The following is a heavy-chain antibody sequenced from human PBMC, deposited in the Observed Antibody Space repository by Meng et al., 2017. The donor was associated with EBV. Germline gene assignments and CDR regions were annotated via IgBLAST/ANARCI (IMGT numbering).Heavy chain of an antibody. CDR2: INPNSGGT. CDR1: GYTFTGYY. Sequence: QGRLVQAGAELKKPGASVKVSCTASGYTFTGYYMHWVRQAPGQGLEWMGRINPNSGGTNYAQKFQGRVTMTRDTSISTAYMELSRLRSDDTAVYYCARVGIAVAGTGDYWGQGTLVTVSS. V-gene: IGHV1-2*06. D-gene: IGHD6-19*01. J-gene: IGHJ4*02. CDR3: ARVGIAVAGTGDY.